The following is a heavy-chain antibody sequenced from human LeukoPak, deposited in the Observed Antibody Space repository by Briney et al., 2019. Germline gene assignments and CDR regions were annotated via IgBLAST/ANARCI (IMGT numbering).Heavy chain of an antibody. CDR3: ARVRMVRGVIITGYYYYMDV. J-gene: IGHJ6*03. D-gene: IGHD3-10*01. CDR1: GFTFSSYS. CDR2: ISSSSSYI. V-gene: IGHV3-21*01. Sequence: PGGSLRLSCAASGFTFSSYSMNWVRQAPGKGLEWVSSISSSSSYIYYADSVKGRFTISRDNAKNSLYLQMNSLRAEDTAVYYCARVRMVRGVIITGYYYYMDVWGKGTTVTVSS.